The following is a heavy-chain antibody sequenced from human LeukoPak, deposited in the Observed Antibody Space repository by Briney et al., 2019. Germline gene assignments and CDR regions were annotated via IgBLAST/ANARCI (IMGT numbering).Heavy chain of an antibody. CDR2: INPNSGGT. V-gene: IGHV1-2*02. D-gene: IGHD6-13*01. CDR3: ARARGSSSWYGDAFDI. J-gene: IGHJ3*02. Sequence: ASVKVSCKASGYTFTGYYMHWVRQAPGQGLEWMGWINPNSGGTNYAQKFQGRVTMTRDTSISTAYMELSRLRSDDTAVYYCARARGSSSWYGDAFDIWGQGTMVTVSS. CDR1: GYTFTGYY.